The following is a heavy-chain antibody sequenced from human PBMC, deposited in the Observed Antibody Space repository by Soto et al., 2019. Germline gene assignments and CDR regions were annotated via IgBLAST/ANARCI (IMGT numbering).Heavy chain of an antibody. CDR3: ARLLNYFDY. V-gene: IGHV4-39*01. CDR1: GDSISSSSDY. CDR2: ISYSGST. J-gene: IGHJ4*02. Sequence: PSETLSLTCTVSGDSISSSSDYWAWIRQPPGKGLEWIGSISYSGSTYYNPSLESRVTISVDTSKNQFSLKLSSVTAADTAVYYCARLLNYFDYWGQGTLVTVSS.